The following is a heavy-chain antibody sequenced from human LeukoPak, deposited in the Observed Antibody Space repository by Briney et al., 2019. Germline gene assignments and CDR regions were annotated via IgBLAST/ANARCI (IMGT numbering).Heavy chain of an antibody. J-gene: IGHJ4*02. CDR3: ARSNDNGDYYFDS. V-gene: IGHV4-4*07. CDR2: IDTSGST. D-gene: IGHD4-17*01. CDR1: GGSISSSF. Sequence: PSETLSLTCTVSGGSISSSFWSWIRQPAGQGLEWIGRIDTSGSTNYNPSLESRVTMSIDTPKNQFSLKLTSVTAADTAVYYCARSNDNGDYYFDSWGQGTLVTVSS.